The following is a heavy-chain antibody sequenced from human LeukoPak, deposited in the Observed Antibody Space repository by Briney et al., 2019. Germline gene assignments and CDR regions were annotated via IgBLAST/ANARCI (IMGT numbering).Heavy chain of an antibody. D-gene: IGHD5-18*01. CDR2: INSDGTST. CDR1: GFIFRNYW. V-gene: IGHV3-74*01. CDR3: ARTLYSYGHFDY. J-gene: IGHJ4*02. Sequence: PGGSLRLSYVASGFIFRNYWMHWVRHAPGKGLVWVSRINSDGTSTSYADSVKGRFTISRDDAKNTLYLQMNSLRVKDTAVYYCARTLYSYGHFDYWGQGTLATVSS.